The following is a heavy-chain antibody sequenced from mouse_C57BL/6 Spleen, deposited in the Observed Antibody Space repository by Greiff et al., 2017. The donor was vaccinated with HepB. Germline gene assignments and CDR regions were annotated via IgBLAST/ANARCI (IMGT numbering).Heavy chain of an antibody. V-gene: IGHV5-17*01. CDR3: ASLYYGYDGADY. Sequence: EVQLVESGGGLVKPGGSLKLSCAASGFTFSDYGMHWVRQAPEKGLEWVAYISSGSSTIYYADTVKGRFTISRDNVKNTLFLQITSLRSEDTAMYYCASLYYGYDGADYWGQGTTLTVSS. J-gene: IGHJ2*01. D-gene: IGHD2-2*01. CDR1: GFTFSDYG. CDR2: ISSGSSTI.